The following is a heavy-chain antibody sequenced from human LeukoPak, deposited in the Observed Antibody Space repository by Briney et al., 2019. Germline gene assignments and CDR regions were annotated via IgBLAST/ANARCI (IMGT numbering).Heavy chain of an antibody. Sequence: SETLSLTCTVSGGSISSYYWSWIRQPPGKGLEWIGYIYYSGSTNYNPSLNSRATISVDTSKNQFSLKLSSVTAADTAVYYCAGGGSVSWRKWFDPWGQGTLVTVSS. CDR3: AGGGSVSWRKWFDP. D-gene: IGHD2-2*01. CDR2: IYYSGST. CDR1: GGSISSYY. J-gene: IGHJ5*02. V-gene: IGHV4-59*01.